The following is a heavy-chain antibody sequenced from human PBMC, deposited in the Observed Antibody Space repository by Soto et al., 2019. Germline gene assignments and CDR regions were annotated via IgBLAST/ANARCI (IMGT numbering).Heavy chain of an antibody. D-gene: IGHD2-21*02. J-gene: IGHJ1*01. CDR2: ITGSSNVI. V-gene: IGHV3-48*01. CDR3: VRDSESGGDEYFQY. Sequence: EVQLVESGGGLVQPGGSLRLSCAASAFTFSTYRMNWVRQAPGKGLEWVSFITGSSNVIHYADSVKGRFTISRDNAKNSLYLQMTSLRAEATAVYYCVRDSESGGDEYFQYWGQGTLVTVSS. CDR1: AFTFSTYR.